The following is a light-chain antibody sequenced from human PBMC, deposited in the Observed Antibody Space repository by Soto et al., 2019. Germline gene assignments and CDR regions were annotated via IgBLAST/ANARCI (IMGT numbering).Light chain of an antibody. J-gene: IGKJ3*01. V-gene: IGKV3-20*01. CDR1: QIVSSSY. Sequence: EIVLTQSPGTLSLSPKERATLSCRASQIVSSSYLAWYQQKPGQAPRLLIYGASSRATGIPDRFSASGSGTDFTLTISRLEPEDFAVYYCQQYGSAPPFTFGPGTKVDIK. CDR2: GAS. CDR3: QQYGSAPPFT.